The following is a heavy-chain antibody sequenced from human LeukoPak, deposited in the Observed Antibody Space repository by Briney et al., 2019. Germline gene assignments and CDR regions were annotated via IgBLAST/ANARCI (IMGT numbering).Heavy chain of an antibody. CDR2: ISYDGSNK. Sequence: GRSLRLSCAASGFTFSSYAMHWVRQAPGKGLEWVAVISYDGSNKYYADSVKGRFTISRDNSKNTLYLQMNSLRAEDTAVYYCAREDPLCDAFHIWGQGTMVTVSS. J-gene: IGHJ3*02. V-gene: IGHV3-30-3*01. CDR3: AREDPLCDAFHI. CDR1: GFTFSSYA.